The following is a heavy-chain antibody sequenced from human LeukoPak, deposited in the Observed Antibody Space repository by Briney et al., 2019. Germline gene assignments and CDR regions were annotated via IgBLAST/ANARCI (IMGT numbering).Heavy chain of an antibody. CDR3: ARDMWNVQLGTVYY. D-gene: IGHD1-1*01. CDR1: GGSIDNYY. Sequence: SETLSLTCTVSGGSIDNYYWSWIRQPPGKGLEWIGEINHSGSTNYNPSLKSRVTISVDTSKNQFSLKLSSVTAEDTAVYYCARDMWNVQLGTVYYWGQGTLVTVSS. J-gene: IGHJ4*02. V-gene: IGHV4-34*01. CDR2: INHSGST.